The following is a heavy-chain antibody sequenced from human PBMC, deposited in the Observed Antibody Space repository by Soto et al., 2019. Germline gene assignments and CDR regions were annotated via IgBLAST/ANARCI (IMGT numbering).Heavy chain of an antibody. CDR3: AKDLNTIFGVVTQIDY. Sequence: GGSLRLSCAASGFTFSSYGMHWVRQAPGKGLEWVAVISYDGNDKTYADSVKGRFTISRDNSQNTLYLQMNSLRGEDTAVYYCAKDLNTIFGVVTQIDYWGQGTLVTVSS. CDR1: GFTFSSYG. D-gene: IGHD3-3*01. V-gene: IGHV3-30*18. J-gene: IGHJ4*02. CDR2: ISYDGNDK.